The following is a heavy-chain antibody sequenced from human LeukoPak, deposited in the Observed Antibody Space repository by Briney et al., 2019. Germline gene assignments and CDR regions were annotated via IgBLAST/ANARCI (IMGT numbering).Heavy chain of an antibody. V-gene: IGHV3-30*03. CDR2: ISYDGSKK. Sequence: GSLRLSCAASGFTFSSYGMHWVRQAPGKGLEWVAFISYDGSKKNYADSVRGRFTISRDNSRNTLYLQMNSLRAEDTAMYYCARDGYYYDSSGYVVDYWGQGTLVTVPS. D-gene: IGHD3-22*01. CDR1: GFTFSSYG. CDR3: ARDGYYYDSSGYVVDY. J-gene: IGHJ4*02.